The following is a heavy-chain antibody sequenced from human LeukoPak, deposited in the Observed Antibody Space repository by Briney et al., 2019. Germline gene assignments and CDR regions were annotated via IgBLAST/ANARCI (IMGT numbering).Heavy chain of an antibody. D-gene: IGHD3-9*01. Sequence: ASVKVSCKASGYTFTGYYMHWVRQAPGQGLEWMGWINPNSGGTNYAQKFQGRVTMTRDTSISTAYMELSRLRSEDTAVYYCATERYDILTGYYYALDYWGQGTLVTVSS. CDR2: INPNSGGT. V-gene: IGHV1-2*02. CDR1: GYTFTGYY. J-gene: IGHJ4*02. CDR3: ATERYDILTGYYYALDY.